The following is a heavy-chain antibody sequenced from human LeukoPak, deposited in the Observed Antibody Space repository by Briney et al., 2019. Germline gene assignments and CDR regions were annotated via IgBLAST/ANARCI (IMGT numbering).Heavy chain of an antibody. Sequence: GGSPRLSCAVSGFTFSNYAMNWVRQAPGKGLEWVSAISGSGGNTYYAGSVTGRFTISSDNSKSTLYLQMNSLRAEDTALYSCAKDLVVDPISHNYYYYGLDVGAKGTTVTFPS. J-gene: IGHJ6*04. CDR1: GFTFSNYA. CDR2: ISGSGGNT. V-gene: IGHV3-23*01. D-gene: IGHD2-15*01. CDR3: AKDLVVDPISHNYYYYGLDV.